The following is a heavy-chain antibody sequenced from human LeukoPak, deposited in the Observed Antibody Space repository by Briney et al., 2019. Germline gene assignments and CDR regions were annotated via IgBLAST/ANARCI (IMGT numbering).Heavy chain of an antibody. Sequence: SETLSLTCTVSGGSISSGDYYWSWIRQPPGKGLEWIGYIYYSGSTYYNPSLKSRVTISVDTSKNQFSLKLSSVTAADTAVYYCARGRVVVPAAIYAWFDPWGQGTLVTVSS. V-gene: IGHV4-30-4*08. CDR2: IYYSGST. CDR1: GGSISSGDYY. D-gene: IGHD2-2*02. CDR3: ARGRVVVPAAIYAWFDP. J-gene: IGHJ5*02.